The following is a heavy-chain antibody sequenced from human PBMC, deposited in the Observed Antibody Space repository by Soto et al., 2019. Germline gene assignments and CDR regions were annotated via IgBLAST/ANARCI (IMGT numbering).Heavy chain of an antibody. CDR2: ISAYNGNT. CDR1: GYTFTSYG. Sequence: ASVKVSCKASGYTFTSYGISWVRQAPGQGLEWMGWISAYNGNTNYAQKIQGRDTMTTDTSTSTAYMELRSLRSEDTAMYYCARVSSSSFVTNHEYWGQGTLVTVSS. D-gene: IGHD6-6*01. V-gene: IGHV1-18*01. J-gene: IGHJ4*02. CDR3: ARVSSSSFVTNHEY.